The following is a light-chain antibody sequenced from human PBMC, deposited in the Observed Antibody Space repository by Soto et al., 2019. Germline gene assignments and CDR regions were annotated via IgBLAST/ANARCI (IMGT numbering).Light chain of an antibody. CDR1: RPNIGSNL. CDR2: RNH. V-gene: IGLV1-44*01. Sequence: QSVLTQSPSVSVTPGQRVTISCSGSRPNIGSNLVSWYQQLPGTAPTLLIWRNHQRPSGVPDRFSGSKSGTSASLAISGPQSEDEGDYCGAAWDDSLRTVVFGGGTKLTVL. CDR3: AAWDDSLRTVV. J-gene: IGLJ2*01.